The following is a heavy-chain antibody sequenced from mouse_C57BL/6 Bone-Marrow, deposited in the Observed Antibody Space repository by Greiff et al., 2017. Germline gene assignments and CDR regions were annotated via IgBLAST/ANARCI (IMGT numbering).Heavy chain of an antibody. CDR3: TYYDYDGDDYAMDY. J-gene: IGHJ4*01. V-gene: IGHV14-4*01. CDR1: GFNIQDDY. D-gene: IGHD2-4*01. Sequence: VQLQQSGAELVRPGASVKLSCTASGFNIQDDYMHWVKQRPEQGLEWIGWIDPENGDTEYASKFQGKATITADTSSNTAYLQLSSLTSEDTAVYYCTYYDYDGDDYAMDYWGQGTSVTVSS. CDR2: IDPENGDT.